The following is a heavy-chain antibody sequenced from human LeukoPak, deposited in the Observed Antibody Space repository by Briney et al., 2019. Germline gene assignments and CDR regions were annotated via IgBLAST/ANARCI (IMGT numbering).Heavy chain of an antibody. CDR3: ARPYYYDSSGYYDIYFDY. J-gene: IGHJ4*02. D-gene: IGHD3-22*01. V-gene: IGHV3-21*01. CDR1: GFTFTSYG. Sequence: GGSLRLSCAASGFTFTSYGMTWVRQAPGKGLEWVSSISSSSSYIYYSDSVKGRFTISRDNAKNSLYLQMNSLRAEDTAVYYCARPYYYDSSGYYDIYFDYWGQGTLVTVSS. CDR2: ISSSSSYI.